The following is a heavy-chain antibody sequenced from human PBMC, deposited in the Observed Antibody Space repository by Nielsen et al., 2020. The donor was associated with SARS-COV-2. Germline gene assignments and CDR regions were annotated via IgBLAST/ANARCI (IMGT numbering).Heavy chain of an antibody. J-gene: IGHJ6*02. D-gene: IGHD3-9*01. Sequence: GGSLRLSCAASGFTFSSYGMHWVRQAPGKGLEWVAVISYDGSNKYYADSVKGRFTISRDNSKNTLYLQMNSLRAEDTAVYYCAKDLKYYDILTGYLQTYYYYYYYGMDVWGQGTTVTVSS. CDR2: ISYDGSNK. CDR3: AKDLKYYDILTGYLQTYYYYYYYGMDV. CDR1: GFTFSSYG. V-gene: IGHV3-30*18.